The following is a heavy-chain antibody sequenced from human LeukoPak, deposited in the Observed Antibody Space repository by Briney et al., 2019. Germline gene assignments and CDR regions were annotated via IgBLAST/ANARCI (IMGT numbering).Heavy chain of an antibody. J-gene: IGHJ4*02. Sequence: KPSETLSLTCAVYGGSFSGYYWSWIRQPPGKGLEWIGEINHSGSTNYNPSLKSRVTISVDTSKNQFSLKLSSVTAADTAVYYCARDGNPFDYWGQGILVTVSS. D-gene: IGHD5-24*01. CDR2: INHSGST. CDR1: GGSFSGYY. V-gene: IGHV4-34*01. CDR3: ARDGNPFDY.